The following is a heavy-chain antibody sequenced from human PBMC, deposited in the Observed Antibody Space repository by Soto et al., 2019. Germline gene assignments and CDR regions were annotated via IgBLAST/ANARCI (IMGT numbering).Heavy chain of an antibody. J-gene: IGHJ4*02. D-gene: IGHD3-10*02. CDR3: ARSRQSSAVLIFDY. CDR1: GFIFSNAW. CDR2: IKSKADGGTT. Sequence: GGSLRLSCAASGFIFSNAWINWVRQAPGKGLEWVGRIKSKADGGTTDFAAPVKGRFAISRDDSKSMMYMELRSLTSDDTAVYHCARSRQSSAVLIFDYWGPGTLVTVSS. V-gene: IGHV3-15*07.